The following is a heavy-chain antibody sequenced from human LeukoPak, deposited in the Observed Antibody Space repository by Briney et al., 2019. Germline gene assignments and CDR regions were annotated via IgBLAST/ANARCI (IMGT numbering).Heavy chain of an antibody. J-gene: IGHJ4*02. V-gene: IGHV3-30*18. Sequence: GGSLRLSCAASGFTFSSYSMNWVRQAPGKGLEWVAVISYDGSNKLYADSVKGRFTISRDNSQNTLYLQMNSLRAEDTAVYYCAKARTNYYDSSGYSYYFDYWGQGTLVTVSS. CDR1: GFTFSSYS. CDR2: ISYDGSNK. D-gene: IGHD3-22*01. CDR3: AKARTNYYDSSGYSYYFDY.